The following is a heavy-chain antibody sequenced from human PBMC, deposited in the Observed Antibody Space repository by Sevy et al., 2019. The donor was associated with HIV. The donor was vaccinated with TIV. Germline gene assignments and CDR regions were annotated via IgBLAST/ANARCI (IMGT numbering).Heavy chain of an antibody. V-gene: IGHV4-59*01. Sequence: SETLSLTCTVSGDSISSYYWSWIRQPPGKGLEWIGYIYYSGSTNYNPSLKSRVTISKDTSKNQVSLKLTSVTAADTALYYCARGRPDYYYGMDVWGQGTTVTVSS. CDR1: GDSISSYY. CDR3: ARGRPDYYYGMDV. J-gene: IGHJ6*02. CDR2: IYYSGST.